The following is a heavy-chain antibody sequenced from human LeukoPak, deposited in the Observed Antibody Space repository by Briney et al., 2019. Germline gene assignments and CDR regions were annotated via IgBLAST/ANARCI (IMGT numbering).Heavy chain of an antibody. CDR1: GFTFGDYG. CDR2: ISGSGGST. D-gene: IGHD3-3*01. CDR3: AKDARMIFGVVILSAFDY. V-gene: IGHV3-23*01. J-gene: IGHJ4*02. Sequence: PGGSLRLSCAASGFTFGDYGMSWVRQPPGKGLEWVSAISGSGGSTYYADSVKGRFTISRDNSKNTLYLQMNSLRAEDTAVYYCAKDARMIFGVVILSAFDYWGQGTLVTVSS.